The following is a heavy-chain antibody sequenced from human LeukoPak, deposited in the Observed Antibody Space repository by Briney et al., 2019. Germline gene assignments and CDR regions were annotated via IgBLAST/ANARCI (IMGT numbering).Heavy chain of an antibody. CDR1: GFTLSNYA. CDR3: AKGLHGGVGYCVDV. D-gene: IGHD3-16*01. J-gene: IGHJ6*02. CDR2: ISGTGGRT. V-gene: IGHV3-23*01. Sequence: SGGSLRLSCTASGFTLSNYAMTWVRQAPGKGLEWVSSISGTGGRTYSADSVKGRFTISRDNSKNTLYLQMKNLRVEHTAVYYGAKGLHGGVGYCVDVWGQGTTVSVSS.